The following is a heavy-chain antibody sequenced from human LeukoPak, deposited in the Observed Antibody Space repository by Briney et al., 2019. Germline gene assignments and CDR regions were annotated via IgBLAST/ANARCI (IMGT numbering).Heavy chain of an antibody. V-gene: IGHV3-23*01. CDR3: AKATGPSYFDH. CDR2: INDSGGST. Sequence: GGSLRLSCAASGFTFSTYAMTWVRQAPGKGLEWVSTINDSGGSTFYADSVKGRFTISRDNSKNTLYVQMNSLRAEDTAVYYCAKATGPSYFDHWGQGTLVTVSS. D-gene: IGHD1-14*01. J-gene: IGHJ4*02. CDR1: GFTFSTYA.